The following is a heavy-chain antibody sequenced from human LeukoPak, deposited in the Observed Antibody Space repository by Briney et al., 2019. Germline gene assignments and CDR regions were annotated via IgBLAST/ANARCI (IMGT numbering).Heavy chain of an antibody. CDR3: ARAHLLRGYYYYYMDV. CDR1: GFTFDDYG. Sequence: PGGSLRLSCAASGFTFDDYGVSWVRQAPGKGLEWVSGINWNGGSTGYADSVKGRFTISRDNAKNSLYLQMNSLRAEDTALYYCARAHLLRGYYYYYMDVWGKGTTVTVSS. J-gene: IGHJ6*03. V-gene: IGHV3-20*04. CDR2: INWNGGST. D-gene: IGHD1-26*01.